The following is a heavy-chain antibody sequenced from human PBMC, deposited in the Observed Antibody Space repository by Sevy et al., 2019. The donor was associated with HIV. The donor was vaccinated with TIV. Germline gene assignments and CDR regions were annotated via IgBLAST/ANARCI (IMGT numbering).Heavy chain of an antibody. V-gene: IGHV5-51*01. Sequence: GESLKISCKGSGYRFISYWIGWVRQMPGKGLEWMGIIYPGDSDIRDSPSFQGQVTISADKSISTAYLQWSSLQASDTAMYFCARRGFDSSGYPQYYFDYWGQGTLVTVSS. CDR3: ARRGFDSSGYPQYYFDY. J-gene: IGHJ4*02. CDR2: IYPGDSDI. D-gene: IGHD3-22*01. CDR1: GYRFISYW.